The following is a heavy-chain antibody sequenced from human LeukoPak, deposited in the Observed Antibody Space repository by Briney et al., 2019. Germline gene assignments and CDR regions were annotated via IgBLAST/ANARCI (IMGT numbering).Heavy chain of an antibody. V-gene: IGHV1-8*02. CDR3: VRGRTREWLLQKRRYYYGMDV. D-gene: IGHD3-3*01. J-gene: IGHJ6*02. CDR2: MDPNTGHT. Sequence: GASVKVSCTASGFMFTNFDINWVRRASGLGLEWMGWMDPNTGHTGYAQRFQGRVTMTRNTSISTAYMELSSLRSEDTAVYYCVRGRTREWLLQKRRYYYGMDVWGQGTTVTVSS. CDR1: GFMFTNFD.